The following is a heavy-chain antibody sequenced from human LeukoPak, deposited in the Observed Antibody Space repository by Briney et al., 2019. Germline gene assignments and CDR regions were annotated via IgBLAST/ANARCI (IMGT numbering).Heavy chain of an antibody. J-gene: IGHJ4*02. D-gene: IGHD1-26*01. Sequence: PGGSLRLSCAASGFTFSSYEMNWVCQAPGKGLEWVSYISSSGSTIYYADSVKGRFTISRDNAKNSLYLQMNSLRAEDTAVYYCARTPGYSGSYYILWGQGTLVTVSS. CDR2: ISSSGSTI. CDR1: GFTFSSYE. V-gene: IGHV3-48*03. CDR3: ARTPGYSGSYYIL.